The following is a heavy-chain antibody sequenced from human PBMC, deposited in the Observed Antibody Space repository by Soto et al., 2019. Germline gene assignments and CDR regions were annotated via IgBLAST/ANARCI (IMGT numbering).Heavy chain of an antibody. J-gene: IGHJ6*02. CDR3: ARDGDTMVRGVIISYYYYGMDV. D-gene: IGHD3-10*01. CDR1: GGTFSSYA. V-gene: IGHV1-69*13. Sequence: GASVKVSCKASGGTFSSYAISWVRQAPGQGLEWMGGIIPIFGTANYAQKFQGRVTITADESTSTAYMELSSLRSEDTAVYYCARDGDTMVRGVIISYYYYGMDVWGQGTTVTVSS. CDR2: IIPIFGTA.